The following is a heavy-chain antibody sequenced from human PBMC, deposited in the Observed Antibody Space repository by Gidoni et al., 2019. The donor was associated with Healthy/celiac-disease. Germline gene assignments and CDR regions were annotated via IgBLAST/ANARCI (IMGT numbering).Heavy chain of an antibody. D-gene: IGHD2-21*02. V-gene: IGHV3-33*01. Sequence: QVQLVESGGGVVQPGRSLRLSCAASGFPFSSYGMPWVRQAPGKGLEWVAVIWYDGSNKYYADSVKGRFTISRDNSKNTLYLQMNSLRAEDTAVYYCASRLAYCGGDCYSDHDAFDIWGQGTMVTVSS. J-gene: IGHJ3*02. CDR3: ASRLAYCGGDCYSDHDAFDI. CDR2: IWYDGSNK. CDR1: GFPFSSYG.